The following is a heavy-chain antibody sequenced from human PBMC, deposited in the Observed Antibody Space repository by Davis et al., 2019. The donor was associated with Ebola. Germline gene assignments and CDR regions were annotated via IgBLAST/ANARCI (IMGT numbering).Heavy chain of an antibody. CDR1: GFTVTSHY. CDR3: ARARLKIAARPAYYYYGMDV. J-gene: IGHJ6*02. V-gene: IGHV4-34*01. CDR2: INHSGST. Sequence: GSLRLSCGASGFTVTSHYMTWIRQPPGKGLEWIGEINHSGSTNYNPSLKSRVTISVDTSKNQFSLKLSSVTAADTAVYYCARARLKIAARPAYYYYGMDVWGQGTTVTVSS. D-gene: IGHD6-6*01.